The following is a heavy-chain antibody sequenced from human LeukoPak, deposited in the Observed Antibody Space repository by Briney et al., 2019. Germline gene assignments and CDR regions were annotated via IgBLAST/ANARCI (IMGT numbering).Heavy chain of an antibody. D-gene: IGHD5-18*01. V-gene: IGHV4-4*09. CDR1: GGSISSYY. J-gene: IGHJ4*02. CDR3: ASSGVRYSYGRSPPDG. Sequence: SETLSLTCTVSGGSISSYYWSWIRQPPGKGLEWIGYIYTSGSTNYNPSLKSRVTISVDTSKNQFSLKLSSVTAADTAVYYCASSGVRYSYGRSPPDGWGQGTLVTVSS. CDR2: IYTSGST.